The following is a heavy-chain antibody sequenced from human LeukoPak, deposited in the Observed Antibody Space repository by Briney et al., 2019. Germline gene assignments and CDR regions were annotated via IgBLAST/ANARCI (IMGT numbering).Heavy chain of an antibody. V-gene: IGHV1-46*01. CDR2: INPSGGST. D-gene: IGHD3-22*01. CDR1: GYTFTSYY. CDR3: ARDDSSGYYSRWAREGGGYFDY. Sequence: ASVKVSCKASGYTFTSYYMHWVRQAPGQGLEWMGIINPSGGSTSCAQKFQGRVTMTRDTSTSTVYMELSSLRSEDTAVYYCARDDSSGYYSRWAREGGGYFDYWGQGTLVTVSS. J-gene: IGHJ4*02.